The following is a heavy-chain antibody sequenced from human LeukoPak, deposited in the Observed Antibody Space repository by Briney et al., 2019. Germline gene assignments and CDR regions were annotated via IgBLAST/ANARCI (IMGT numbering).Heavy chain of an antibody. Sequence: SETLSLTCTVSGGSISSYYWSWIRQPAGKGLEWIGRIYTSGSTNYNPSLKSRVTMPVDTSKNQFSLKLSSVTAADTAVYYCARGSYYYGSGSYPNWFDPWGQGTLVTVSS. J-gene: IGHJ5*02. D-gene: IGHD3-10*01. CDR2: IYTSGST. CDR1: GGSISSYY. V-gene: IGHV4-4*07. CDR3: ARGSYYYGSGSYPNWFDP.